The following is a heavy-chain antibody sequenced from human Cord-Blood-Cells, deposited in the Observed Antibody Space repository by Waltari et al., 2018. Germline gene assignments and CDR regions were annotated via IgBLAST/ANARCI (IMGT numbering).Heavy chain of an antibody. CDR2: INHSGST. D-gene: IGHD6-6*01. V-gene: IGHV4-34*01. J-gene: IGHJ4*02. CDR1: GGSFSGYY. CDR3: ARGVSSTLAARRRYYFDY. Sequence: QVQLQQWGAGLLKPSETLSLTCAVYGGSFSGYYWSWLRQPPGKGLEWIGEINHSGSTNYNPSLKSRVTISVDTSKNQFSLKLSSVTAADTAVYYCARGVSSTLAARRRYYFDYWGQGTLVTVSS.